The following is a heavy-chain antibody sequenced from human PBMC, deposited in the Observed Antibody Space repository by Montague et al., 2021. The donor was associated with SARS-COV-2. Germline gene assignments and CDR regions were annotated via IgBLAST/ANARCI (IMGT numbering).Heavy chain of an antibody. J-gene: IGHJ3*02. V-gene: IGHV4-39*02. CDR2: IYDSGST. D-gene: IGHD5-12*01. Sequence: SETRSLTCTVSGGSISSSTYYWDWIRQPPGKGLEWIGSIYDSGSTYYNPSLKSRVTISVDTSKNHFSLKLSSVTAADTAVYYCARRGRKLLPVATTIGGFDIWGQGTMVTVSS. CDR1: GGSISSSTYY. CDR3: ARRGRKLLPVATTIGGFDI.